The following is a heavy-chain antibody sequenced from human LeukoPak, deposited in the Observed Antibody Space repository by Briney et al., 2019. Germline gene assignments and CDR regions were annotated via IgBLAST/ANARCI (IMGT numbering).Heavy chain of an antibody. J-gene: IGHJ4*02. CDR2: FDPEDGET. CDR3: ATGIAPRSRRSTYYFDY. V-gene: IGHV1-24*01. D-gene: IGHD6-13*01. CDR1: GYTLTELS. Sequence: GASVKVSCKVSGYTLTELSMHWVRQAPGKGLEWMGGFDPEDGETIYAQKFQGRVTMTEDTSTDTAYMELSSLRSEDTAVYYCATGIAPRSRRSTYYFDYWGQGTLVTVSS.